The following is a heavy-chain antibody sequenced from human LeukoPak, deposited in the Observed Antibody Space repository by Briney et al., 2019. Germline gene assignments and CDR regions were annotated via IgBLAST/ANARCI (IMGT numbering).Heavy chain of an antibody. Sequence: GESLNISCKGSGYSFTNYWSAWVRQMPGKGREGMGIIFPGDSHTRYSPSLQGPVTMSADKSISTAYLQWSSLKASDTAMYYCARRRAAYCSGFSCYYFDGWGQGTLVTVSS. V-gene: IGHV5-51*01. D-gene: IGHD2-15*01. CDR3: ARRRAAYCSGFSCYYFDG. CDR1: GYSFTNYW. J-gene: IGHJ4*01. CDR2: IFPGDSHT.